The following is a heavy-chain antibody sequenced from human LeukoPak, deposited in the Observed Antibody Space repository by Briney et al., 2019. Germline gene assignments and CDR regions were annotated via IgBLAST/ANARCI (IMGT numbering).Heavy chain of an antibody. CDR1: GGSISSGGYS. CDR3: ARAGEYYYGSGSYQAGPFDY. Sequence: TLSLTCAVSGGSISSGGYSWSWIRPPPGKGLEWVGYIYHSGSTYYNPSLKSRVTISVDRSKNQFSLKLSSVTAADTAVYYCARAGEYYYGSGSYQAGPFDYWGQGTLVTVSS. CDR2: IYHSGST. J-gene: IGHJ4*02. V-gene: IGHV4-30-2*01. D-gene: IGHD3-10*01.